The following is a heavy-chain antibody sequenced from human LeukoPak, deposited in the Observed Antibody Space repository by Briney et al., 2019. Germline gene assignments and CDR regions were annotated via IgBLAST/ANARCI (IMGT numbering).Heavy chain of an antibody. D-gene: IGHD6-13*01. CDR2: IYSGGST. CDR1: GFTVSSNY. J-gene: IGHJ6*03. CDR3: ASRGIAAAGAYYYYMDV. Sequence: GGSLRLSCAASGFTVSSNYMSWVRQAPGKGLEWVSVIYSGGSTYYADSVKGRFTISRDNSKNTLYLQMNSLRAEDTAVYYCASRGIAAAGAYYYYMDVWGKGTTVTVSS. V-gene: IGHV3-53*01.